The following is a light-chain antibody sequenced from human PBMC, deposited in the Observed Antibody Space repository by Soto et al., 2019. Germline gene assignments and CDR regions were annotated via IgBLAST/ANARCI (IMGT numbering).Light chain of an antibody. CDR3: SSYTSTSTLL. CDR2: EVS. Sequence: QSALTQPASVSGSPGQSISISCTGTSSDVGGYNYVSWYQQRPGKAPKLMIYEVSNRPSGVSNRFSGSKSGNTASLTISGLQAEDEADYYCSSYTSTSTLLFGGGTKLT. J-gene: IGLJ2*01. V-gene: IGLV2-14*01. CDR1: SSDVGGYNY.